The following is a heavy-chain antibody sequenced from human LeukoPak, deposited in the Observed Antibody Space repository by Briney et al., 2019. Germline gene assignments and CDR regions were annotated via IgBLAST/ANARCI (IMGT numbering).Heavy chain of an antibody. CDR1: GFTFSSYW. V-gene: IGHV3-7*05. CDR2: IKEDGSDK. J-gene: IGHJ4*02. CDR3: ARDRYYYDTSGYYYFDY. D-gene: IGHD3-22*01. Sequence: GGSLRLSCAASGFTFSSYWMTWVRQAPGKGLEWVANIKEDGSDKYYVDSVKGRFTISRDNAKNSLYLHMNSLRVEDTAAYYCARDRYYYDTSGYYYFDYWGQGTLVTVSS.